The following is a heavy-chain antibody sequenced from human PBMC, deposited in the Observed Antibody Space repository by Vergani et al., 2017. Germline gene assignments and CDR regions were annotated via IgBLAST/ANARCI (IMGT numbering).Heavy chain of an antibody. CDR2: ISTSDTNI. V-gene: IGHV3-21*01. J-gene: IGHJ4*02. D-gene: IGHD6-6*01. CDR1: GFSLSSYS. CDR3: ARMDTEQLVDSYHPEFDY. Sequence: EVHLVESGGGLVKPGGSLKLSCAASGFSLSSYSMNWVRQAPGKGLEWVSSISTSDTNIFYADSVKGRFTISKDDDKSSLYLQMNSLRLEDTAQYYCARMDTEQLVDSYHPEFDYWGQGTLVSVSS.